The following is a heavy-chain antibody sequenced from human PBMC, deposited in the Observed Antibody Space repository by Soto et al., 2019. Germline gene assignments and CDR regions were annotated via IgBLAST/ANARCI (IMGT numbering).Heavy chain of an antibody. CDR2: IYYSGST. V-gene: IGHV4-61*01. D-gene: IGHD1-1*01. CDR3: ARDPRTPQPYYGMDV. J-gene: IGHJ6*02. Sequence: QVQLQDSGPGLVKPSYTLSLTCTVSGGSVSRGRYYWSWIRQPPGKGLEWIGYIYYSGSTNYNPSRKSRVTISVDTSTTQGSLKRSSLTAADTAVYYCARDPRTPQPYYGMDVWAQGSTVTVSS. CDR1: GGSVSRGRYY.